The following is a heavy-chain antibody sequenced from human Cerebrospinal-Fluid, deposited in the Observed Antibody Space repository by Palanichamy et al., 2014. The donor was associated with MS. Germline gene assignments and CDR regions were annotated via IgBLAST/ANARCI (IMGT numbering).Heavy chain of an antibody. J-gene: IGHJ4*02. CDR3: TRDGYMLAVAGAFDY. V-gene: IGHV3-49*04. D-gene: IGHD6-19*01. CDR2: IRSKAYSGTV. CDR1: GFTFEDYD. Sequence: EVQLVESGGGLVRPGRSLRLSCTASGFTFEDYDMSWVRQAPGKGLEWVGFIRSKAYSGTVEYAASVKGRITISRDNSKSIVYLQLTSLKTEDTAVYYCTRDGYMLAVAGAFDYWGQGTLVTVSS.